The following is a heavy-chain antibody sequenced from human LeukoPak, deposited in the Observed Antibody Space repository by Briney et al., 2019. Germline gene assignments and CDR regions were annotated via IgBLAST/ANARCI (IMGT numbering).Heavy chain of an antibody. CDR2: IKEDGSEK. Sequence: GGSLRLSCAASGFTFSNYWMSWVRQAPGKGLEWVANIKEDGSEKYYVDSVRGRFTISRDNARNSLYLQMNSLRAEDTAVYYCASGRQLGYWGQGALVTVSS. CDR3: ASGRQLGY. CDR1: GFTFSNYW. D-gene: IGHD6-13*01. J-gene: IGHJ4*02. V-gene: IGHV3-7*01.